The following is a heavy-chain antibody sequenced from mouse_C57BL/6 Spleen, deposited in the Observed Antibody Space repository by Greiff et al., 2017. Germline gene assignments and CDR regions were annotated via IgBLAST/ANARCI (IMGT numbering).Heavy chain of an antibody. CDR3: TRDSDGYYGAMDY. D-gene: IGHD2-3*01. V-gene: IGHV5-9-1*02. J-gene: IGHJ4*01. CDR2: ISSGGDYI. CDR1: GFTFSSYA. Sequence: EVQGVESGEGLVKPGGSLKLSCAASGFTFSSYAMSWVRQTPEKRLEWVAYISSGGDYIYYADTVKGRFTISRDNARNTLYLQMSSLKSEDTAMYYCTRDSDGYYGAMDYWGQGTSVTVSS.